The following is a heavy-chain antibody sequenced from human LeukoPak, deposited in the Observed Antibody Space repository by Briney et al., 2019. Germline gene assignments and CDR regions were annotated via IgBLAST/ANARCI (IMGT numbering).Heavy chain of an antibody. D-gene: IGHD3-16*02. J-gene: IGHJ3*02. V-gene: IGHV1-2*02. CDR3: ARDYVWGSYQVAFDI. CDR2: INLNSGGT. CDR1: GYTFTDYY. Sequence: ASVKVSCKASGYTFTDYYLHWVRQAPGQGLEWMGWINLNSGGTNSAQKFQGRVAMTRDTSISTAYMDLSRLRSDDTAVYYCARDYVWGSYQVAFDIWGQGTMVTVSS.